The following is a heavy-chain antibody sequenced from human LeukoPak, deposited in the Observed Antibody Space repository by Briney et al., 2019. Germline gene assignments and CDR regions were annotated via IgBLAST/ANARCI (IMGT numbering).Heavy chain of an antibody. J-gene: IGHJ4*02. Sequence: SETLSLTCTVSGGSISSSSYYWGWIRQPPGKGLEWIGSIYHSGSSYYNPSLKSRDTISVDTSKNQFSLKLSSVTAADTAVYYCARHSSYYGNFDYWGQGTLVTVSS. CDR2: IYHSGSS. D-gene: IGHD3-10*01. V-gene: IGHV4-39*01. CDR1: GGSISSSSYY. CDR3: ARHSSYYGNFDY.